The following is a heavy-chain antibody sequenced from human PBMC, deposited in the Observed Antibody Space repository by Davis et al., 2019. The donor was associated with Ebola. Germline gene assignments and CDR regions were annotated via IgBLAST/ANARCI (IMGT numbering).Heavy chain of an antibody. V-gene: IGHV3-43*02. J-gene: IGHJ6*02. CDR1: GFTFDDYG. CDR2: ISGDGDYT. Sequence: GESLKISCAASGFTFDDYGMSWVRQRPGKGLEWVALISGDGDYTYYADSVKGRFTISRDNSKESLYLQINSLRSEDTALYFCARGPMPSWYADYYKYGMDVWGQGTTVTASS. D-gene: IGHD6-13*01. CDR3: ARGPMPSWYADYYKYGMDV.